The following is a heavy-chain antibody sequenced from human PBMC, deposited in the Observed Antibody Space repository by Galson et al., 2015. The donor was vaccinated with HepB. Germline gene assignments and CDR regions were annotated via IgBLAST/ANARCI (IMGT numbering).Heavy chain of an antibody. J-gene: IGHJ3*02. Sequence: SLRLSCAASGFTFSSYAMTWARQAPGRGLEWVSAISGGGDTTYYADSVKGRFTISRDNSKNTLYLQMDSLRVEDTAVYYCAKAAVRGMVNDAFHIWGRGTMVTVSS. CDR1: GFTFSSYA. CDR3: AKAAVRGMVNDAFHI. D-gene: IGHD3-10*01. CDR2: ISGGGDTT. V-gene: IGHV3-23*01.